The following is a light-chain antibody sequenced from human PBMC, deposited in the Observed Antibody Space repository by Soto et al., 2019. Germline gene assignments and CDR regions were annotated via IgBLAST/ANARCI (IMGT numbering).Light chain of an antibody. CDR2: GAS. J-gene: IGKJ1*01. CDR3: QQYGRSPWT. CDR1: QRVSSNY. Sequence: EIVLTQSPGTVSLSPGERATLSCRASQRVSSNYVAWFQQKTGQAPRLLIHGASERATGIPDRFSGSGSGTDVTLTISGLETEDFAVYYCQQYGRSPWTFGQGTKVDFK. V-gene: IGKV3-20*01.